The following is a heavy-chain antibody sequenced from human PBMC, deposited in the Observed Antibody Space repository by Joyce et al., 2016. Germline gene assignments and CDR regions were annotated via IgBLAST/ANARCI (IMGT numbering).Heavy chain of an antibody. V-gene: IGHV1-2*02. J-gene: IGHJ4*02. D-gene: IGHD3-22*01. CDR3: ARVYYYDRSGYPHYYFDY. CDR2: INPNSGGT. Sequence: QVQLVQSGAEVKKPGASVKVSCETSGYTFTNYDIHWVRQAPGQGLGGRGWINPNSGGTNYAQKFQGRVTMTRDTSINAANLELTRLSSDDTAIYYCARVYYYDRSGYPHYYFDYWGQGTLVSVPS. CDR1: GYTFTNYD.